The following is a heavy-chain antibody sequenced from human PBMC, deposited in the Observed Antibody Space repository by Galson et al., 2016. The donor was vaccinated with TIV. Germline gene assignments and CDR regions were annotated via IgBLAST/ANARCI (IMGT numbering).Heavy chain of an antibody. CDR2: ISSSETT. CDR1: GFSFSDYY. D-gene: IGHD6-13*01. J-gene: IGHJ4*02. CDR3: ARSLGISAADLDY. V-gene: IGHV3-11*01. Sequence: SLRLSCAASGFSFSDYYMSWIRQAPGKGLEWVAHISSSETTYHTDAVKGRFTISRDNAKNSLILQMNSLRIEDTGVYYCARSLGISAADLDYWGLGTLVTVSS.